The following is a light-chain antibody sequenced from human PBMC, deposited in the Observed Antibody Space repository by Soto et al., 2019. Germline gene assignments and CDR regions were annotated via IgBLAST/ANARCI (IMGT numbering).Light chain of an antibody. CDR1: HYINNY. V-gene: IGKV3-15*01. Sequence: IVMTQSPATLSVSPGEGVTLSCTASHYINNYLAWYQQKPGQAPRLLISGASTRATGFPARFSGGGSGKEFKPTITSLQCEDFAVYYCQQYLNWPWTFGQGTKVEIK. CDR3: QQYLNWPWT. J-gene: IGKJ1*01. CDR2: GAS.